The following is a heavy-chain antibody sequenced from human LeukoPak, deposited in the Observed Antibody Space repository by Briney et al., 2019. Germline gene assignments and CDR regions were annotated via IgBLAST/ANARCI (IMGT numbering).Heavy chain of an antibody. CDR1: GFTFSSYW. CDR3: ARVDWLFHYYFGY. CDR2: IKQDGSEK. V-gene: IGHV3-7*01. Sequence: GGSLRLSCAASGFTFSSYWMSWVRQAPGKGLEWVANIKQDGSEKYYVDSVRGRFTISRDNAKNSLYLQMNSLRAEDTAVYYCARVDWLFHYYFGYWGQGTLVTVSS. D-gene: IGHD3-9*01. J-gene: IGHJ4*02.